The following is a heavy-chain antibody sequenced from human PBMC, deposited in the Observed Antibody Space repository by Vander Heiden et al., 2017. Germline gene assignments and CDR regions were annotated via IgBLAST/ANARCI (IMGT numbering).Heavy chain of an antibody. J-gene: IGHJ5*02. CDR1: GDSVSSHSAA. Sequence: QVQLQQSGPGLVKPSQTLSLTCAISGDSVSSHSAAWNWIRQSPSRGLEWLGRTYYRSKWYNDYAVSVKSRITINPDTSKNQFSLQLNSVTPEDTAVYYCARTPASFTMVRGVIGWFDPWGQGTLVTVSS. D-gene: IGHD3-10*01. V-gene: IGHV6-1*01. CDR3: ARTPASFTMVRGVIGWFDP. CDR2: TYYRSKWYN.